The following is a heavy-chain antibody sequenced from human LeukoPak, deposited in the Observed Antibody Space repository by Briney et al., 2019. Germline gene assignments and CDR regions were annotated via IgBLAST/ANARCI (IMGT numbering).Heavy chain of an antibody. J-gene: IGHJ6*03. CDR1: GGSISSGSYY. CDR3: ARDGHGYSYGYVRSYYYYYYMDV. D-gene: IGHD5-18*01. V-gene: IGHV4-61*02. CDR2: IYTSGST. Sequence: PSGTLSLTRTVSGGSISSGSYYWSWIRQPAGKGLEWIGRIYTSGSTNYNPSLKSRVTISVDTSKNQFSLKLSSVTAADTAVYYCARDGHGYSYGYVRSYYYYYYMDVWGKGTTVTVSS.